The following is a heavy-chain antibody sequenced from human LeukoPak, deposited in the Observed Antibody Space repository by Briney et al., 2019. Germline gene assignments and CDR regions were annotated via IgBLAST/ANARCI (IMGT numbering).Heavy chain of an antibody. Sequence: GGSLRLSCAAAGFTFSSYAMNWVRQAPGKGLEWVSVISGSGGSTYYADSVKGRFTMSRDNSKNTLYLQMNSLRAEDTAVYYCAKERGSGVRGACDIWGQGTMVTVSS. CDR1: GFTFSSYA. J-gene: IGHJ3*02. CDR3: AKERGSGVRGACDI. D-gene: IGHD2-8*01. V-gene: IGHV3-23*01. CDR2: ISGSGGST.